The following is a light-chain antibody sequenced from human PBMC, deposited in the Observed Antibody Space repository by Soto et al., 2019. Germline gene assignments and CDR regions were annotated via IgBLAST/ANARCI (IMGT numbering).Light chain of an antibody. CDR2: DAS. CDR1: QSISSG. J-gene: IGKJ1*01. V-gene: IGKV1-5*01. Sequence: DNQMNQSPSTLSATIGDRVTITCRASQSISSGLACYQQKPGKAPKLLIYDASSLESGVPSRFSGSGSGTEFTLTISSLQPDDFATYYCQQYNSYPRTFGQGTKV. CDR3: QQYNSYPRT.